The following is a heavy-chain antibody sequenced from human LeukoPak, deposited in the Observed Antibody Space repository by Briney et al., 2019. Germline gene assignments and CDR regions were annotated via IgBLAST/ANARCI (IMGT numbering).Heavy chain of an antibody. J-gene: IGHJ3*02. CDR3: ARASVVVITPDAFDI. CDR2: IYTSGST. V-gene: IGHV4-4*07. D-gene: IGHD3-22*01. CDR1: GGSISSYY. Sequence: SETLSLTCTVSGGSISSYYWSWIWQPAGKRLEWIGRIYTSGSTNYNPSLKSRVTMSVDTSKNQFSLKLSSVTAADTAVYYCARASVVVITPDAFDIWGQGTMFTVSS.